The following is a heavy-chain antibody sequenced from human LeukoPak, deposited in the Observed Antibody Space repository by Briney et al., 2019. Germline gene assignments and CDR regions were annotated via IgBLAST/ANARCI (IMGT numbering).Heavy chain of an antibody. CDR3: ARDLLGWELHYFDY. J-gene: IGHJ4*02. CDR1: GFTFNSYA. D-gene: IGHD1-26*01. CDR2: ISYDGSNK. V-gene: IGHV3-30*04. Sequence: PGGSVRLSCAASGFTFNSYAMHWVRQAPGKGLEWVAVISYDGSNKYYADSVKGRFTISRDNSKNTLYLQMNSLRAEDTAVYYCARDLLGWELHYFDYWGQGTLVTVSS.